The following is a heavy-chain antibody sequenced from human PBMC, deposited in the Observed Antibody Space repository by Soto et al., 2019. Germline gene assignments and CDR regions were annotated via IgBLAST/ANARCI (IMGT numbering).Heavy chain of an antibody. Sequence: GGSLRLSCAASGFTFSSYAMHWVRQAPGKGLEWVAVISYDGSNKYYADSVKGRFTISRDNSKNKLYLQMNSLRAEDTAVYYCARGPIQRWLGGVDVWGQGTTVTVSS. CDR2: ISYDGSNK. J-gene: IGHJ6*02. CDR3: ARGPIQRWLGGVDV. V-gene: IGHV3-30-3*01. D-gene: IGHD5-18*01. CDR1: GFTFSSYA.